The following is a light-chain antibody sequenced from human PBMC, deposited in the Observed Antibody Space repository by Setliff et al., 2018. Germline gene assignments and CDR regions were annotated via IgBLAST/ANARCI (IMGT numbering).Light chain of an antibody. J-gene: IGLJ3*02. V-gene: IGLV1-40*01. CDR3: LSFDNSLSAWV. CDR1: ASNIGANYP. Sequence: QSVLTQSPSVSGAPGQRVTLSCTGGASNIGANYPVQWYQQFSEMAPKLVASSDTHRPAGVPDRFSASRAGSSAALTISGLQAEDEADYYCLSFDNSLSAWVFGGGTKVTVL. CDR2: SDT.